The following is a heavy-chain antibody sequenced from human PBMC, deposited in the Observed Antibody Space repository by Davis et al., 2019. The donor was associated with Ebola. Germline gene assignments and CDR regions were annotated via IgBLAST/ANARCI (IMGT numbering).Heavy chain of an antibody. Sequence: ASVKVSCKASGYTFTSYYMHWVRQAPGQGLEWMGWINPNSGGTNYAQKFQGWVTMTRDTSISTAYMELSRLRSDDTAVYYCARETTVTPYGMDVWGQGTTVTVSS. D-gene: IGHD4-11*01. CDR1: GYTFTSYY. J-gene: IGHJ6*02. CDR3: ARETTVTPYGMDV. V-gene: IGHV1-2*04. CDR2: INPNSGGT.